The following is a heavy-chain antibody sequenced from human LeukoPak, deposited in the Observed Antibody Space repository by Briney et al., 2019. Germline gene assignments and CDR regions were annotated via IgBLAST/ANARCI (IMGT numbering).Heavy chain of an antibody. J-gene: IGHJ4*02. CDR3: AHSLTSIVGANVRFDY. CDR2: IYWDDDK. V-gene: IGHV2-5*02. CDR1: GFSLSTSGVG. Sequence: SGPTLVNPTQTLTLTCTFSGFSLSTSGVGVGWIRQPPGKALKWLALIYWDDDKRYSPSLKSRLTITKDTSKNQVVLTMTNMDPVDTATYYCAHSLTSIVGANVRFDYWGQGTLVTVSS. D-gene: IGHD1-26*01.